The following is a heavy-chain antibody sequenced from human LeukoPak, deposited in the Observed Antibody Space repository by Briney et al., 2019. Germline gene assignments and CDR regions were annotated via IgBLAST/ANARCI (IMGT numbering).Heavy chain of an antibody. D-gene: IGHD5-18*01. CDR1: SGSIGSFY. Sequence: SETLSLTCTVSSGSIGSFYWSWIRLPPGKGLEWIGYIYYTGATYYNPSLKSRVTISLDTSKNQFPLKLSSVTAADAAVYYCARAGYSYGTGYYFDYWGQGALVTVSS. CDR2: IYYTGAT. V-gene: IGHV4-59*01. CDR3: ARAGYSYGTGYYFDY. J-gene: IGHJ4*02.